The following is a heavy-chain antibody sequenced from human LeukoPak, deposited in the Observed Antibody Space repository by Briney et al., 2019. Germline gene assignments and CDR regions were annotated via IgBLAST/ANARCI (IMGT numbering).Heavy chain of an antibody. J-gene: IGHJ4*02. V-gene: IGHV3-7*03. CDR2: IKKDGSEK. D-gene: IGHD6-19*01. Sequence: GGSLRLSCAASGFTFSSYWMSWVRQAPGKGLEWVATIKKDGSEKYYVDSVKGRFTISRDNSKNTLYLQMNSLRAEDTAVYYCANGGSSGWYSYYFDYWGQGTLVTVSS. CDR1: GFTFSSYW. CDR3: ANGGSSGWYSYYFDY.